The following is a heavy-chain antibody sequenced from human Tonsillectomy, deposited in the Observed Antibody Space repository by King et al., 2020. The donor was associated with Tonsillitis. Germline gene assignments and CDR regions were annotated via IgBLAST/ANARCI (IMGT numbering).Heavy chain of an antibody. CDR3: ATHSSYYYGMDV. Sequence: VQLVESGGGVVQPGRSLRLSCAASGFTFSSYGMHWVRQAPGKGLEWVAVISYDGSNKYYADSVKGRFTISRDNSKNTLYLQMNSLRAEDTAVYYCATHSSYYYGMDVWGQGTTVTVSS. CDR2: ISYDGSNK. J-gene: IGHJ6*02. D-gene: IGHD2-15*01. CDR1: GFTFSSYG. V-gene: IGHV3-30*03.